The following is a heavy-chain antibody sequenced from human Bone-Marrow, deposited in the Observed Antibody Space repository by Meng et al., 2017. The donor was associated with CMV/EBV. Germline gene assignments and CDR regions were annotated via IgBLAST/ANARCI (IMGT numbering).Heavy chain of an antibody. D-gene: IGHD2-2*01. CDR1: GGSFSGYY. V-gene: IGHV4-34*01. J-gene: IGHJ4*02. CDR3: ARDRYQLLPYFAY. Sequence: SETLSLTCAVYGGSFSGYYWSWIRQPPGKGLEWIGEINHSGSTNYNPSLKSRVTISVDTSKNQFSLKLSSVTAADTAVYYCARDRYQLLPYFAYWGQGTRVTVSS. CDR2: INHSGST.